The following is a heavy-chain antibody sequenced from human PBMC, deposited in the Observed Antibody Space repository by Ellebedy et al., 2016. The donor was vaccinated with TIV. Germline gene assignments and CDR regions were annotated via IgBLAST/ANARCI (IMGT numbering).Heavy chain of an antibody. J-gene: IGHJ4*02. CDR3: VRGPLIYHGSESYYYFDS. CDR1: GFSFSTYW. D-gene: IGHD3-10*01. CDR2: INSDGSSI. V-gene: IGHV3-74*01. Sequence: GESLKISCAASGFSFSTYWMHWVRQAPGKGLVWVSCINSDGSSIGYADSVRGRFTISRDNARNTLYLQMNSLRAEDTAVYYCVRGPLIYHGSESYYYFDSWGQGTLVTVSS.